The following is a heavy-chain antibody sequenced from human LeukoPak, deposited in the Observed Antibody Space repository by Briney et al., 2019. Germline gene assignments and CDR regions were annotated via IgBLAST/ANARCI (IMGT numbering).Heavy chain of an antibody. CDR2: IIPIFGTA. J-gene: IGHJ4*02. CDR1: GGTFSSYA. Sequence: SVKVSCKASGGTFSSYAISWVRQAPGQGLEWMGGIIPIFGTANYAQKFQGRVTITTDESTSTAYMELSSLRSEDTAVYYCASVFPGYCSGGSCYPGTENYFDYWGQGTLVTVSS. CDR3: ASVFPGYCSGGSCYPGTENYFDY. V-gene: IGHV1-69*05. D-gene: IGHD2-15*01.